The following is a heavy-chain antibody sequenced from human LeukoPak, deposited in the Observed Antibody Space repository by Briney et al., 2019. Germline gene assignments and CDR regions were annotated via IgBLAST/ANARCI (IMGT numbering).Heavy chain of an antibody. CDR1: GYTFTSYD. CDR3: ARGSGSYYNSDY. V-gene: IGHV1-8*01. J-gene: IGHJ4*02. Sequence: ASVKVSCKASGYTFTSYDINWVRQATGQGLEWMGWMNPNSGNTGYAQKFQGRVTMTRNTSISTAYMELSSLRSEDTAVDYCARGSGSYYNSDYWGQGTLVTVSS. D-gene: IGHD3-10*01. CDR2: MNPNSGNT.